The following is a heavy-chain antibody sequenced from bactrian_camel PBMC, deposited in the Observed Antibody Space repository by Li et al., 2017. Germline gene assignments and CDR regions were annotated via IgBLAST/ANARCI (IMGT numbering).Heavy chain of an antibody. CDR2: IDSDGIT. D-gene: IGHD2*01. Sequence: HVQLVESGGGSVQVGGSLRLSCVASGSIYSDACMGWVRQAPGKEREGVAAIDSDGITNYADSVKGRFTISRENAKNTLYLQMNSLNSEDMGLYYCATELKVSGTVVCDFGHWGQGTQVTVS. J-gene: IGHJ6*01. V-gene: IGHV3S53*01. CDR3: ATELKVSGTVVCDFGH. CDR1: GSIYSDAC.